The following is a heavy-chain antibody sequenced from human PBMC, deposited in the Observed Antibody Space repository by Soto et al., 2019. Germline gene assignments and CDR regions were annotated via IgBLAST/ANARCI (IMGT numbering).Heavy chain of an antibody. CDR3: EKTGRTGDYYRGFDS. Sequence: EVQLLESGGDLVQPGGSLRLSCAASGFTFSSYTMTWVRRAPGKGLEWVSDVGGNGDAKLYADSVKGRFTISRDNSKNTLYLQLERLRAEDTAIYVCEKTGRTGDYYRGFDSWGQGTLVTVSS. CDR1: GFTFSSYT. J-gene: IGHJ5*01. D-gene: IGHD3-22*01. CDR2: VGGNGDAK. V-gene: IGHV3-23*01.